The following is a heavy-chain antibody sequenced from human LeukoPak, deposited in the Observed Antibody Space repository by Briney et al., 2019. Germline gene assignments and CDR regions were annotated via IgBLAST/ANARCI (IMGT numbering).Heavy chain of an antibody. CDR3: ARGEPGYSGYDPRRYYYMDV. V-gene: IGHV1-69*13. D-gene: IGHD5-12*01. J-gene: IGHJ6*03. CDR2: IIPIFGTA. Sequence: GASVKVSCKASGGTFSSYAISWVRQAPGQGLEWMGGIIPIFGTANYAQKFQGRVTITADESTSTAYMELSSLRSEDTAVYYCARGEPGYSGYDPRRYYYMDVWGKGTTVTVSS. CDR1: GGTFSSYA.